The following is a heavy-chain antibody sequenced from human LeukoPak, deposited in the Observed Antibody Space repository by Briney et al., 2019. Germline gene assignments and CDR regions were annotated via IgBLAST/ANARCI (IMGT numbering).Heavy chain of an antibody. Sequence: PSETLSLTCTVSGGSISSSSYYWGWIRQPPGKGLEWIGSIYYSGSTYYNPSLKSRVTISVDTSKNQFSLKLSSVTAADTAVYYCARQQWELRQNWFDPWGQGTLVTVSS. V-gene: IGHV4-39*07. CDR2: IYYSGST. D-gene: IGHD1-26*01. J-gene: IGHJ5*02. CDR3: ARQQWELRQNWFDP. CDR1: GGSISSSSYY.